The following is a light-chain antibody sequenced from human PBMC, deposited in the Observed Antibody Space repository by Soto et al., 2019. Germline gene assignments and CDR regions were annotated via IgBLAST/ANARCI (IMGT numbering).Light chain of an antibody. CDR2: GAS. CDR3: QQYNNWPWT. V-gene: IGKV3-15*01. J-gene: IGKJ1*01. CDR1: QSVSSD. Sequence: EVVLTQSPGTLSLSRGERATLSCRASQSVSSDLAWYQQKPGQAPRLLIYGASTRATGIPARFSGSGSGTEFTLTISSLQSEDFAVYYCQQYNNWPWTFGQGTKVDI.